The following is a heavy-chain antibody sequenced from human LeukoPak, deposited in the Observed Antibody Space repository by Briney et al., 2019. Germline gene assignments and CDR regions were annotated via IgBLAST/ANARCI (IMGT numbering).Heavy chain of an antibody. Sequence: ASVKVSCKASGGTFSSYAVSWVRQAPGQGLEWMGGIIPIFGTANYAQKFQGRVTITADKFTSTAYMELSSLRSEDTAVYYCARAGGSYKVHYYYYYMDVWGKGTTVTVSS. V-gene: IGHV1-69*06. J-gene: IGHJ6*03. CDR1: GGTFSSYA. D-gene: IGHD1-26*01. CDR2: IIPIFGTA. CDR3: ARAGGSYKVHYYYYYMDV.